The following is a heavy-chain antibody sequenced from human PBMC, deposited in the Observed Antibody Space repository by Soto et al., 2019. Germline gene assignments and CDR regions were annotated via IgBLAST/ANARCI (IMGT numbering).Heavy chain of an antibody. V-gene: IGHV1-2*02. Sequence: ASVKVSWKASGYRFGDNHIHWGRQAPGQGLEWMGWLNPYSGATTYAPKYQGRITLTRDTSLSTSYMELIGLKSDDTAVYYCATARRGTVSLLPAWGQGPLVTVSS. CDR1: GYRFGDNH. J-gene: IGHJ5*01. CDR3: ATARRGTVSLLPA. D-gene: IGHD4-4*01. CDR2: LNPYSGAT.